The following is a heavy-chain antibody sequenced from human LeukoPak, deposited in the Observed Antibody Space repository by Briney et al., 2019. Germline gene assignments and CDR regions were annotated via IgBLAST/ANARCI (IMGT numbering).Heavy chain of an antibody. J-gene: IGHJ4*02. CDR1: GGSISSSSYY. CDR3: ARSYIAVDNYDY. V-gene: IGHV4-61*01. D-gene: IGHD6-19*01. CDR2: IYYSGST. Sequence: SETLSLTCTVSGGSISSSSYYWSWIRQPPGKGLEWIGYIYYSGSTNYNPSLKSRVTISVDTSKNQFSLKLSSVTAADTAVYYCARSYIAVDNYDYWGQGTLVTVSS.